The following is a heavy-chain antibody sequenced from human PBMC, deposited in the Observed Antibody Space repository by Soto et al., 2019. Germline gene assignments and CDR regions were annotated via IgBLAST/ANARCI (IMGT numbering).Heavy chain of an antibody. J-gene: IGHJ4*02. V-gene: IGHV1-2*02. D-gene: IGHD6-19*01. CDR1: GYSLTNYY. CDR3: TRAYAVAGGSSNFLPNQD. Sequence: SVNVSCNASGYSLTNYYIHSVRQAPGQGLEWVGWINPNSGGTDYAQKYQGRITMTRDTSLSTAYMELRRLISDDTAVYYCTRAYAVAGGSSNFLPNQDWGQGTLVTASS. CDR2: INPNSGGT.